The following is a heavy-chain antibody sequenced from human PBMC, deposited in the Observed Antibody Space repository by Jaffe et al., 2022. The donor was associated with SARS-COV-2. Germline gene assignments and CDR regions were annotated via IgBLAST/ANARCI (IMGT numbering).Heavy chain of an antibody. CDR3: ARHGSSSWIFDS. V-gene: IGHV4-39*01. Sequence: QLQLQESGPGLVEPSDTLSLICFVSGGSISSTSHFWGWIRQPPGKGLEWIGSTYYSGSTYYNVSLKSRVTISVDTSKSQFSLKLSSVTAADTAVYYCARHGSSSWIFDSWGLGTLVTVSS. CDR2: TYYSGST. D-gene: IGHD6-13*01. CDR1: GGSISSTSHF. J-gene: IGHJ4*02.